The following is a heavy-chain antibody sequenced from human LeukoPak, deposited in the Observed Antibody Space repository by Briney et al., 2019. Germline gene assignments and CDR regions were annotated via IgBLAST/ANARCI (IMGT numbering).Heavy chain of an antibody. CDR3: ARGTGINWFDP. J-gene: IGHJ5*02. V-gene: IGHV1-69*13. D-gene: IGHD1-1*01. CDR2: IIPIFGTA. Sequence: ASVKVSRKASGGTFSSYAISWVRQAPGQGLEWMGGIIPIFGTANYAQKFQGRVTITADESTSTAYMELSSLRSEDAAVYYCARGTGINWFDPWGQGTLVTVSS. CDR1: GGTFSSYA.